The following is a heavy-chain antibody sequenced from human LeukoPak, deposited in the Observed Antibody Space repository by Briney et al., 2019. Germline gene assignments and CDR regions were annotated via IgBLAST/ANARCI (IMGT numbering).Heavy chain of an antibody. CDR3: AKWPSGYSYGSYPFDY. V-gene: IGHV3-30*18. CDR1: GFTFSSYG. CDR2: ITYDGSNK. Sequence: GRSLRLSCAASGFTFSSYGMHWVRQAPGKGLEWVAVITYDGSNKFYADSVKGRFTISRDNSKNTLYLQMNSLRAEDTAVYYCAKWPSGYSYGSYPFDYRGQGTLVTVSS. J-gene: IGHJ4*02. D-gene: IGHD5-18*01.